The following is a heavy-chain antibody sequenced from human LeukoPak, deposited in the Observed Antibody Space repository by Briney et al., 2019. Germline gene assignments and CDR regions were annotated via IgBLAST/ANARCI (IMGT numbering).Heavy chain of an antibody. V-gene: IGHV4-59*01. CDR1: GGSISSYY. J-gene: IGHJ4*02. D-gene: IGHD2-8*01. CDR3: ARDPADGYFDY. CDR2: IYYSGST. Sequence: SETLSLTCTVSGGSISSYYWSWIRQPPGQGLEWIGYIYYSGSTNYNPSLKSRVTISVDTSKNQFSLKLSSVTAADTAVYYCARDPADGYFDYWGQGTLVTVSS.